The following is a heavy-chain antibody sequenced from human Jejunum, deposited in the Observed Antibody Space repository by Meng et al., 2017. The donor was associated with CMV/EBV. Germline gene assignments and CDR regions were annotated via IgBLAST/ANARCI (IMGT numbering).Heavy chain of an antibody. CDR3: ARGTWAAAPSDY. J-gene: IGHJ4*02. V-gene: IGHV4-61*03. D-gene: IGHD1-1*01. Sequence: VSGGSVSSGRYYWSWIRQPPGKGLEFIGYIYYNGNTNYNPSLMRRVTISLDTSQNHFSLKLTSVTAADTAVYYCARGTWAAAPSDYWGQGFLVTVSS. CDR2: IYYNGNT. CDR1: GGSVSSGRYY.